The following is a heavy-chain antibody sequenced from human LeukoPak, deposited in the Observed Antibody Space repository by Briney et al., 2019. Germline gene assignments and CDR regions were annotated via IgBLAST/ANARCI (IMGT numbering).Heavy chain of an antibody. CDR1: GYSFTSYW. D-gene: IGHD4-17*01. V-gene: IGHV5-51*01. Sequence: GASLKISCKGSGYSFTSYWIGWVRQMPGKGLEWMGIIYPGDSDTRYSPSFQGQVTISADKSISTAYLQWSSLKASDTAMYYCASGGYGDYLSLAFDIWGQGTMVTVSS. CDR2: IYPGDSDT. CDR3: ASGGYGDYLSLAFDI. J-gene: IGHJ3*02.